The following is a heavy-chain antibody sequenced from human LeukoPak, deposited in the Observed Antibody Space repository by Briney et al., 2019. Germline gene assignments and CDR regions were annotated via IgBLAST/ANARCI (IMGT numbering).Heavy chain of an antibody. Sequence: SETLSLTCTVSGGSISSGDYYWSWIRQPPGKGLEWIGYIYYSGSTYYNPSLKSRVTISVDTSKNQFSLKLSSVTAADTAVYYCARVRYCSSTSCYTYCYYMDVWGKGTTVTVSS. D-gene: IGHD2-2*02. CDR1: GGSISSGDYY. CDR2: IYYSGST. J-gene: IGHJ6*03. CDR3: ARVRYCSSTSCYTYCYYMDV. V-gene: IGHV4-30-4*08.